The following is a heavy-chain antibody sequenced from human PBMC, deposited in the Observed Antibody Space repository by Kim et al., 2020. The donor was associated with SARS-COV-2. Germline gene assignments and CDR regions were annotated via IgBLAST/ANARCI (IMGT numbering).Heavy chain of an antibody. CDR3: ARDFSVVGYYYESSGYYFDY. D-gene: IGHD3-22*01. V-gene: IGHV1-3*01. CDR2: INVGNGNT. CDR1: GYSFTSYA. J-gene: IGHJ4*02. Sequence: ASVKVSCKASGYSFTSYAMQWVRQAPGQRLEWMGWINVGNGNTKYSQKFQGRITITRDTSASTAYMELSSLRSEDTAVYYCARDFSVVGYYYESSGYYFDYWGQGTLVTVSS.